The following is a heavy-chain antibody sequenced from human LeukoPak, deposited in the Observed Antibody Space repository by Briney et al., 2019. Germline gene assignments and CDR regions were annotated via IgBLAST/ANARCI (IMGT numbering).Heavy chain of an antibody. V-gene: IGHV3-33*06. CDR2: IWNDGSYE. J-gene: IGHJ4*02. CDR3: AKPTWGSGSFLIDF. Sequence: PGGSLRLSCAASGFIFSNYGMHWVRQAPGRGLEWLAVIWNDGSYEHYTDSVKGRFTISRDNSKNTLFLQLNSLRPEDTAVYYCAKPTWGSGSFLIDFWGQGTLVTVSS. CDR1: GFIFSNYG. D-gene: IGHD1-26*01.